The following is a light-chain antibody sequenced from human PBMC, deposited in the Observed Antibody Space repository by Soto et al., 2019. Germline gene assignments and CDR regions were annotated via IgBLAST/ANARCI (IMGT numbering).Light chain of an antibody. Sequence: SQLTQSPSSLSASVVDRVTITFRASQDISSYLAWYQQKPGKAPKLLIYAASTLQYGVPSRFSGSGSGTEFTLTISSLQPEDFATYYCQQVNSYPRAFGQGTKVDIK. V-gene: IGKV1-9*01. CDR2: AAS. J-gene: IGKJ1*01. CDR1: QDISSY. CDR3: QQVNSYPRA.